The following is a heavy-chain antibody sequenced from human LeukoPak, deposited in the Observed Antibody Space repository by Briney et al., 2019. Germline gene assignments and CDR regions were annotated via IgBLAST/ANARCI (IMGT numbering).Heavy chain of an antibody. Sequence: SETLSLTCTVSGGSISSSNFYWGWIRQPPGKGLEWIGSIYYSGSTYYNPSLKSRVSISVDTSKNQFSLKLSSVTAADTAVYYCARDARVQKWFGELLKTTTYYFGYWGQGTLVTVSS. CDR2: IYYSGST. CDR1: GGSISSSNFY. V-gene: IGHV4-39*07. J-gene: IGHJ4*02. D-gene: IGHD3-10*01. CDR3: ARDARVQKWFGELLKTTTYYFGY.